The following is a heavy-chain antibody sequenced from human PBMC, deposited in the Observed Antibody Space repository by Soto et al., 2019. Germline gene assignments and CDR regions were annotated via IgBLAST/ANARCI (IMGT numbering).Heavy chain of an antibody. CDR1: GGTFSSYT. CDR2: INAGNGNT. D-gene: IGHD1-1*01. Sequence: ASVKVSCKASGGTFSSYTISWVRQAPGQGLEWMGRINAGNGNTKYSQKFQGRVTITRDTSASTAYMELSSLRSEDTAVYYCAIPDERSAYHWDWYEYWGRGTRVTVSS. V-gene: IGHV1-3*01. CDR3: AIPDERSAYHWDWYEY. J-gene: IGHJ5*01.